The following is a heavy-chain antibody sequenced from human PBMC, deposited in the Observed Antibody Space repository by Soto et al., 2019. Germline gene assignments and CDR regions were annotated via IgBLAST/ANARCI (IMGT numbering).Heavy chain of an antibody. J-gene: IGHJ4*02. CDR2: IYQSGTT. CDR1: GGSVRSGSYY. CDR3: ARDSSGRHDY. Sequence: SETLSLTCSVSGGSVRSGSYYWTWIRQPPGKGLEWIGYIYQSGTTNYNASLKRRVTISIDTSKNQFFLKLNSVTAADTAVYYCARDSSGRHDYWGQGTLVTVSS. V-gene: IGHV4-61*01. D-gene: IGHD3-22*01.